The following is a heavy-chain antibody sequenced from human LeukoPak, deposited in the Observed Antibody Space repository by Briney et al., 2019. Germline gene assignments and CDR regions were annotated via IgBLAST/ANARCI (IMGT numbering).Heavy chain of an antibody. D-gene: IGHD4-17*01. J-gene: IGHJ3*02. Sequence: GGSLRLSCAASGFTFSCSGMHWVGQAPGKGLEWVAFIRYDGSNKYYADSVRGRFTISRDNSKNTLYLQMNSLRAEDTAVYYCAKGTVLNDAFDIWGQGTMVTVSS. V-gene: IGHV3-30*02. CDR3: AKGTVLNDAFDI. CDR1: GFTFSCSG. CDR2: IRYDGSNK.